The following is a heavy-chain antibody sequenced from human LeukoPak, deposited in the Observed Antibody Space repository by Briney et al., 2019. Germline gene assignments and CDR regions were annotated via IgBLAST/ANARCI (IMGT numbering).Heavy chain of an antibody. D-gene: IGHD3-22*01. CDR1: VFTFSSYA. V-gene: IGHV3-30-3*01. CDR3: ARDTREDYYDSSGYFDC. CDR2: ISYDGSNK. J-gene: IGHJ4*02. Sequence: GGSLRLSCAASVFTFSSYAMHWVRQAPGKGLEWVAVISYDGSNKYYADSVKGRFTISRDNSKNTLYLQMNSLRAEDTAGYYCARDTREDYYDSSGYFDCWGQGTLVTVSS.